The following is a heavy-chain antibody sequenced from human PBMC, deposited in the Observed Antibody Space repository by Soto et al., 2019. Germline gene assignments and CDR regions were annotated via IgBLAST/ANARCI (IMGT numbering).Heavy chain of an antibody. CDR2: INRDGSTT. Sequence: LRLSCAASEFALSYYWMHWVRQAPGKGLVWVSHINRDGSTTTYADSVKGRFTISRDNAKNTLYLQMNSLRAEDTAVYYCARGGCNSTSCIDYCGQGALVTVSS. D-gene: IGHD2-2*01. J-gene: IGHJ4*02. CDR1: EFALSYYW. V-gene: IGHV3-74*01. CDR3: ARGGCNSTSCIDY.